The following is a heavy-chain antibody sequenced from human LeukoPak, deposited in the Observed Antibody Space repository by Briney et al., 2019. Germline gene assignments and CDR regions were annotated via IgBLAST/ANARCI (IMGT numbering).Heavy chain of an antibody. J-gene: IGHJ3*02. CDR1: GFTFSSYS. Sequence: GGSLRLSCAAYGFTFSSYSMNWVRQAPGKGLEWVSVIYSGGSTYYADSVKGRFTISRDNSKNTLYLQMNSLRAEDTAVYYCARDPGGYNDAFDIWGQGTMVTVSS. V-gene: IGHV3-66*01. CDR2: IYSGGST. D-gene: IGHD3-10*01. CDR3: ARDPGGYNDAFDI.